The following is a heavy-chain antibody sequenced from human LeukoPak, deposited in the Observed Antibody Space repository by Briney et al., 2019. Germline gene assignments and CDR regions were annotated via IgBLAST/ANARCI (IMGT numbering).Heavy chain of an antibody. CDR3: ARDLYYYDSSGYLR. J-gene: IGHJ4*02. CDR1: GFTVSSNY. V-gene: IGHV3-53*01. Sequence: GGSLRLSCAASGFTVSSNYMSWVRQAPGKGLEWVSVIYSGSNTYYADSVRGRFTISRDNSKNTLYLQMNSLRAEDTAVYYCARDLYYYDSSGYLRWGQGTLVTVSS. CDR2: IYSGSNT. D-gene: IGHD3-22*01.